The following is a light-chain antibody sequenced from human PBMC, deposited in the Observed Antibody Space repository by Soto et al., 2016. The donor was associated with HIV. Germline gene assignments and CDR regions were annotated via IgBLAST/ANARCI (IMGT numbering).Light chain of an antibody. V-gene: IGKV1-39*01. J-gene: IGKJ4*01. CDR1: QSISSY. CDR3: QHSYSNPPG. CDR2: AAS. Sequence: DIQMTQSPSSLSASVGDRVTITCRASQSISSYLNWYQQKPGQAPKLLIYAASSLQSGVPSRFSGSGSGTDFTLTISSLQPEDFATYYCQHSYSNPPGFGGGTKVEIK.